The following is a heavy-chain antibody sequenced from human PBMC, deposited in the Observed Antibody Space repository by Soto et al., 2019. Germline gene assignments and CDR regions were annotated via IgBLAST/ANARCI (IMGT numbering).Heavy chain of an antibody. J-gene: IGHJ4*02. V-gene: IGHV3-23*01. CDR3: AKASGESYPGSRVFDF. CDR1: GFTFSNYA. CDR2: ITNSGGDT. D-gene: IGHD3-10*01. Sequence: EVQLLESGGGLVQPGGSLRLSCAASGFTFSNYAMTWVRQAPGEGLEWVSVITNSGGDTLHADSVKGRFTIFRDNSKNTLYLQMNSLRAEDTAIYYCAKASGESYPGSRVFDFWGQRTRVTVSS.